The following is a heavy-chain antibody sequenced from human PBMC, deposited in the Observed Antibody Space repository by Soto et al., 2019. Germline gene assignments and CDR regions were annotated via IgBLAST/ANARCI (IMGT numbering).Heavy chain of an antibody. CDR1: GFTFDDYA. Sequence: EVQLVESGGGLVQPGRSLRLSCAASGFTFDDYAMHWVRQAPGEGLEWVSSISWNTGRIGYADSVKGRFTISTDNATKSLYLQMNSLRAEDTALYYRAKDKWALSYYFDHWGQATLVSVSS. CDR2: ISWNTGRI. J-gene: IGHJ4*02. D-gene: IGHD1-26*01. CDR3: AKDKWALSYYFDH. V-gene: IGHV3-9*01.